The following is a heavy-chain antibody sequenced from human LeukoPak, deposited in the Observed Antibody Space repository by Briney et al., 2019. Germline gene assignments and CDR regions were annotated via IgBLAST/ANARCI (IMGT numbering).Heavy chain of an antibody. Sequence: LGTSLRISCAASGFTFSNNAMSWVRQAPGKGLEWVSTITGSDGTTYYADSVKGRFTISRDNSKNTLYLQMNSLRVEDTAVYYCAQWGDYDILTGYYVSDYWGQGTLVTVSS. CDR3: AQWGDYDILTGYYVSDY. CDR1: GFTFSNNA. V-gene: IGHV3-23*01. CDR2: ITGSDGTT. D-gene: IGHD3-9*01. J-gene: IGHJ4*02.